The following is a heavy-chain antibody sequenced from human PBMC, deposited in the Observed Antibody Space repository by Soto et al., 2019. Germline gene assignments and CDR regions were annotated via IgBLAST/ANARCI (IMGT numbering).Heavy chain of an antibody. CDR2: ISAGGSSK. CDR3: AKEIAVGDFDFWSASPFDF. CDR1: GFTFNTYA. Sequence: PGGSLRLSCTASGFTFNTYAMSWVRQAPGKGLEWVSTISAGGSSKYHADSVRGRFTISRDNSKNALYLQMNSLRAEDTAVYYCAKEIAVGDFDFWSASPFDFWGQGTLVTVSS. J-gene: IGHJ4*02. V-gene: IGHV3-23*01. D-gene: IGHD3-3*01.